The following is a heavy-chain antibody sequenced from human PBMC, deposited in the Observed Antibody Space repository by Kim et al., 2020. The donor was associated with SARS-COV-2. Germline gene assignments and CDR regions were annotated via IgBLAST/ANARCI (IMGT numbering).Heavy chain of an antibody. Sequence: GGSLRLSCAASGFTFSSYGMHWVRQAPGKGLEWVAVIWYDGSNKYYADSVKGRFTISRDNSKNTLYLQMNSLRAEDTAVYYCAKERLNYYDSSGSLDYWGQGTLVTVSS. CDR3: AKERLNYYDSSGSLDY. CDR1: GFTFSSYG. D-gene: IGHD3-22*01. CDR2: IWYDGSNK. V-gene: IGHV3-33*06. J-gene: IGHJ4*02.